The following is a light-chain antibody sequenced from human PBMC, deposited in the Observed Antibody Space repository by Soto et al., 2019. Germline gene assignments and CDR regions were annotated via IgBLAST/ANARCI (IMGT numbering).Light chain of an antibody. J-gene: IGLJ3*02. CDR3: ATWDDRLDGPV. CDR1: DSNIGNYP. Sequence: QYVLTQPPSASGTPGQRVTISCSGSDSNIGNYPGNWYQQLPGTAPKLLIYSNDQRPSGVPDRFSGSKSGTSASLAISGLQSEDEADYYCATWDDRLDGPVFGGGTKLTVL. V-gene: IGLV1-44*01. CDR2: SND.